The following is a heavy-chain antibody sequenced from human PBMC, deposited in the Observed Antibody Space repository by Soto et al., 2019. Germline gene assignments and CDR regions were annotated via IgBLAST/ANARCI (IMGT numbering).Heavy chain of an antibody. J-gene: IGHJ1*01. Sequence: QVQLQESGPGLVKPSQTLSLTCSVSGDSVTSGDYYWTWVRQSPGKGLAWIGYISYSGNTAYNPSLSRRLNISLDTSKNHFSLKLHAATAADTAVYYCARGAYLNRSGYYYFQHWGQGTPVTVSA. CDR3: ARGAYLNRSGYYYFQH. CDR1: GDSVTSGDYY. CDR2: ISYSGNT. V-gene: IGHV4-30-4*01. D-gene: IGHD3-22*01.